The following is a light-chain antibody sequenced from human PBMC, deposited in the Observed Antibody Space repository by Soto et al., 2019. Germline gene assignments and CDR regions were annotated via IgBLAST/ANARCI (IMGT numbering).Light chain of an antibody. Sequence: DIQMTQSPSTLSASVGDRVTITCRASQSISNWLAWYQQKPGKAPKLLIYDASSLESGVPSRFSGSGSETEFTLTISSLQPDDFATYYCQQYNSQVTFGGGTKVDIK. CDR3: QQYNSQVT. V-gene: IGKV1-5*01. CDR1: QSISNW. J-gene: IGKJ4*01. CDR2: DAS.